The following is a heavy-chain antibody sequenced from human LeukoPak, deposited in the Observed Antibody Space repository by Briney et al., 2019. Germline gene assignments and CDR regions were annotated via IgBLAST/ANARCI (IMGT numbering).Heavy chain of an antibody. Sequence: SVKVSCKASGGTFSSYAISWVRQAPGQGLEWMGGIIPIFGTANYAQKFQGRVTITTDESTSTAYMVLSGLRAEDTVVYYCARDHGYCSSTSFGPYYWGQGTLVTVSS. CDR1: GGTFSSYA. CDR2: IIPIFGTA. J-gene: IGHJ4*02. V-gene: IGHV1-69*05. D-gene: IGHD2-2*03. CDR3: ARDHGYCSSTSFGPYY.